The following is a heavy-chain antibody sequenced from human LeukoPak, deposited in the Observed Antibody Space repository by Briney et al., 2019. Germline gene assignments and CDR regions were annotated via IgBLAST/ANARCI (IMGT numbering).Heavy chain of an antibody. CDR3: ARRSSSWYFDY. J-gene: IGHJ4*02. CDR2: IYYSGST. D-gene: IGHD6-13*01. Sequence: SGTLSLTCTVSGGSVSSGSYYWSWIRQPPGKGLEWIGYIYYSGSTNYNPSLKSRVTIPVDTSKNQFSLKLSSVTAADTAVYYCARRSSSWYFDYWGQGTLVTVSS. V-gene: IGHV4-61*01. CDR1: GGSVSSGSYY.